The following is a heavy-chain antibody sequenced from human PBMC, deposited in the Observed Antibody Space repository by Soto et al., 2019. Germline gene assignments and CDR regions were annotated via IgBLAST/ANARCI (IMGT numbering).Heavy chain of an antibody. V-gene: IGHV3-23*01. Sequence: GGSLRLSCAASGFSFSSYAMSWVRQAPGKGLEWVSAISGSGGSTYYADSVKGRFTISRDNSKNTLYLEMKSRRAEETAVYYCAKDRMVYCNPTDFDYWGQGTLVAVSS. CDR1: GFSFSSYA. CDR3: AKDRMVYCNPTDFDY. CDR2: ISGSGGST. J-gene: IGHJ4*02. D-gene: IGHD4-4*01.